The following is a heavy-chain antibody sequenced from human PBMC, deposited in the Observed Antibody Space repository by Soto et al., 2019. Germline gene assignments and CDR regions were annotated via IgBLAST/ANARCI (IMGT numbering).Heavy chain of an antibody. Sequence: PGGSLRLSCAASGFTFSSYGMHWVRQAPGKGLEWVAVISYDGSNKYYADSVKGRFTISRDNSKNTLYLQMNSLRAEDTAVYYCAKDLLLRYFDWSFDYWGQGT. CDR2: ISYDGSNK. CDR1: GFTFSSYG. CDR3: AKDLLLRYFDWSFDY. V-gene: IGHV3-30*18. J-gene: IGHJ4*02. D-gene: IGHD3-9*01.